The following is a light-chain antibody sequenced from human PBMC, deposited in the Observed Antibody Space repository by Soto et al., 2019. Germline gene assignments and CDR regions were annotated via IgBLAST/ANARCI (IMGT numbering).Light chain of an antibody. Sequence: ETGLSQSPGTLSLSPGERATLSCRASQSVNSNYLAWYQQKPGQAPRLLIYGASSRATGIPDRFSGSGSGTDFTLTISRLEPEDFAVYYCHQYDSWTFGQGTKVDIK. V-gene: IGKV3-20*01. CDR3: HQYDSWT. CDR1: QSVNSNY. CDR2: GAS. J-gene: IGKJ1*01.